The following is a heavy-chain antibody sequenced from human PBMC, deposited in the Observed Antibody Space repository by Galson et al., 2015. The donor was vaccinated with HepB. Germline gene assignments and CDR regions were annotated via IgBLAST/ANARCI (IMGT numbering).Heavy chain of an antibody. V-gene: IGHV1-2*02. CDR2: INPNSGGT. Sequence: VSCKASGYTFTGYYMHWVRQAPGQGLEWMGWINPNSGGTNYAQKFQGRVTMTRDTSISTAYMELSRLRSDDTAVYYCARYDFWSARALYYFDYWGQGTLVTVSS. CDR3: ARYDFWSARALYYFDY. J-gene: IGHJ4*02. CDR1: GYTFTGYY. D-gene: IGHD3-3*01.